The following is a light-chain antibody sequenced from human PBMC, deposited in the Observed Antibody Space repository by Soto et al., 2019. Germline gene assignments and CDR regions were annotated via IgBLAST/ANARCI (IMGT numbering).Light chain of an antibody. CDR2: AAS. Sequence: DIQLTQSPSVLSASVGDTVTITCRASQALSNYLAWYQQKPGKVPKLLIYAASTLQSGVPSRFSGSGSGTDFTLTISSLQPEDVATYYCQKYNSAPLTFGGGTKVDIK. CDR3: QKYNSAPLT. J-gene: IGKJ4*01. V-gene: IGKV1-27*01. CDR1: QALSNY.